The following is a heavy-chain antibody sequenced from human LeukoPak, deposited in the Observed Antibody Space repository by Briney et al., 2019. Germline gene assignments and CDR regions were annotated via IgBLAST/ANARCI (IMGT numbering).Heavy chain of an antibody. Sequence: PSETLSLTCTVSGGSISSSTYYWAWIRQPPGKGLEWVGNIFYSGSTYYNPSLKSRVTISVDTSKNQFSLKLTSVTAADTAVYYCAREGGELRYFDWSRTYGMDVWGQGTTVTVSS. J-gene: IGHJ6*02. CDR3: AREGGELRYFDWSRTYGMDV. CDR2: IFYSGST. CDR1: GGSISSSTYY. V-gene: IGHV4-39*07. D-gene: IGHD3-9*01.